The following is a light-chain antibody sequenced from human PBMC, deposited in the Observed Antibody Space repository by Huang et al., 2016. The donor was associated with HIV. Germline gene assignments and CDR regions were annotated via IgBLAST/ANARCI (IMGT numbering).Light chain of an antibody. CDR1: QGITNY. Sequence: IQLTQYPSSLSVSVGDRVTITCRASQGITNYLAWYQQKPGKAPKLLIFATSTLHSGVPSRFSGSGSGAYFTLSIASLQPEDSATYYCQQLNAYPLTFGGGTKVEV. V-gene: IGKV1-9*01. J-gene: IGKJ4*01. CDR3: QQLNAYPLT. CDR2: ATS.